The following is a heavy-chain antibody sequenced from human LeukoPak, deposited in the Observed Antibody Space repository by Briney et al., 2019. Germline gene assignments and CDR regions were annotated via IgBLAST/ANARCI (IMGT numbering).Heavy chain of an antibody. V-gene: IGHV3-21*01. CDR2: ISSSSSYI. Sequence: NTGGSLRLSCAATGFSFKDHEMHWVRQAPGKGLEWVSSISSSSSYIYYADSVKGRFTISRDNAKNSLYLQMNSLRAEDTAVYYCAGSPLSGVAPGFDYWGQGTLVTVSS. J-gene: IGHJ4*02. D-gene: IGHD2-15*01. CDR3: AGSPLSGVAPGFDY. CDR1: GFSFKDHE.